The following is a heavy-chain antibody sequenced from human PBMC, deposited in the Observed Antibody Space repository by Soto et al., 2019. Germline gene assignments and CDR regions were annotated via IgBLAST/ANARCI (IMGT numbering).Heavy chain of an antibody. CDR2: TYCSGST. CDR3: ARGHSSGWIDAFDH. Sequence: SETLSLTCTVSGGSISSYYWSWIRQPPGKGLEWIGYTYCSGSTNYSPSLKSRVTISVDTSKNQFSLKLSSVTAADTAVYYCARGHSSGWIDAFDHWGQGRMVTVSS. CDR1: GGSISSYY. J-gene: IGHJ3*01. D-gene: IGHD6-19*01. V-gene: IGHV4-59*01.